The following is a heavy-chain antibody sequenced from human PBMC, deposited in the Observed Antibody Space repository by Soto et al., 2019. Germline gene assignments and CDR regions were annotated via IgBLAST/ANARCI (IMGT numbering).Heavy chain of an antibody. V-gene: IGHV4-59*01. CDR1: GGSISRYY. J-gene: IGHJ4*02. D-gene: IGHD1-26*01. Sequence: PSDTLSLTCTVSGGSISRYYWSWIRQPPGKGLECIGHIYDSGTANYNPYLKSRVTISLDTFKTQFSLNLSSVTAADTAMYYCYGSGGNWGQGTLVTVS. CDR2: IYDSGTA. CDR3: YGSGGN.